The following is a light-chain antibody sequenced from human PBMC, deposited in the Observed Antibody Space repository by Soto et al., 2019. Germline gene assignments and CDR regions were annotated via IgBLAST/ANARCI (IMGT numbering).Light chain of an antibody. Sequence: QSVLTQPASVSGSPGQSITISCAGTMRDVGAYNLVSWYQQHPGRAPQLIIYEVSNRPSGVSNRFSASKSGNTASLTISGLQAEDEADYYCSSYTDTITVVFGGGTKVTVL. J-gene: IGLJ2*01. CDR2: EVS. V-gene: IGLV2-14*01. CDR3: SSYTDTITVV. CDR1: MRDVGAYNL.